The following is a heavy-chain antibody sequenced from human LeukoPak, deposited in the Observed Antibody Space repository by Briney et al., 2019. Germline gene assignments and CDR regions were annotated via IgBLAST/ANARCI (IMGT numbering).Heavy chain of an antibody. J-gene: IGHJ4*02. V-gene: IGHV3-53*01. Sequence: PGGSLRLSCAASGFTVSSNYMSWVRQAPGKGLEWVSVIYSGGSTYYADSVKGRFTISRDNSKNTLYLQMNSLRAEDTAVYYCARVFWGPTVTTSYYWGQGTLVTVSS. CDR1: GFTVSSNY. D-gene: IGHD4-17*01. CDR2: IYSGGST. CDR3: ARVFWGPTVTTSYY.